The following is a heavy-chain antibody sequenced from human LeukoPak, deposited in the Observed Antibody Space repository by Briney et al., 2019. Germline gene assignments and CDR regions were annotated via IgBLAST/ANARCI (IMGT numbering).Heavy chain of an antibody. CDR3: ARTPNGVVVVAAISFDY. D-gene: IGHD2-15*01. J-gene: IGHJ4*02. Sequence: GGSLRLSCAASGFTFSNYWMSWVRQAPGKGLEWVSSISSSSSYIYYADSVKGRFTISRDNAKNSLYLQMNSLRAEDTAVYYCARTPNGVVVVAAISFDYWGQGTLVTVSS. V-gene: IGHV3-21*01. CDR2: ISSSSSYI. CDR1: GFTFSNYW.